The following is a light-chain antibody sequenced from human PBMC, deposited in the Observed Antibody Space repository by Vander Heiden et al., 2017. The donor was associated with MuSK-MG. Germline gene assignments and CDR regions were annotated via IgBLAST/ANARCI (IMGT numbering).Light chain of an antibody. J-gene: IGKJ1*01. Sequence: EIVLTQSPATLSLSPGERATLSCRASQSVSYSLAWYQQKPGQAPRLLIYDASNRATGIPARFSGSGSGTDFTLTISSLEPEDFAVYCCQQRDNWSWAFGQGTVVEIK. CDR1: QSVSYS. CDR3: QQRDNWSWA. V-gene: IGKV3-11*01. CDR2: DAS.